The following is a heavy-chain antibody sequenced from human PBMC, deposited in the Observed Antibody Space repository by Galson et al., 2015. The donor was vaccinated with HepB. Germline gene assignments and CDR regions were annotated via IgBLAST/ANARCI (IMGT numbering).Heavy chain of an antibody. V-gene: IGHV3-7*01. CDR2: IKQDGSDK. D-gene: IGHD3-10*01. CDR1: GFTFSSYG. Sequence: SLRLSCAASGFTFSSYGMTWVRQAPGKGLEWVASIKQDGSDKMYVDSVKGRFTISRDNARNSLYLQMNSLRAEDTAVYFCTRRRGTMVHLRVHSFFDFWGQGSLVTVSS. CDR3: TRRRGTMVHLRVHSFFDF. J-gene: IGHJ4*03.